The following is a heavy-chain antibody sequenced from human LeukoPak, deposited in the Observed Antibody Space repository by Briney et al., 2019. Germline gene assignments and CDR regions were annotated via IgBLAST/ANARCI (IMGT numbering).Heavy chain of an antibody. D-gene: IGHD1-26*01. CDR1: GFTFSSHW. V-gene: IGHV3-7*05. J-gene: IGHJ4*02. Sequence: GRSLRLSCAASGFTFSSHWMNWVRQDPGKGLEWVANIKEDGSEKYYVDSVKGRFTISRDNAKNSLCLQMNSLRAEDTAIYYCVRSGGYWGQGTLVTVSS. CDR2: IKEDGSEK. CDR3: VRSGGY.